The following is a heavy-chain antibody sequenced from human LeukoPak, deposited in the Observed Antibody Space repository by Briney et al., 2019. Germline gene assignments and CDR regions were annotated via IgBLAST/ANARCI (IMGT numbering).Heavy chain of an antibody. CDR1: GGSFSDYY. CDR2: INHSGST. D-gene: IGHD6-13*01. V-gene: IGHV4-34*01. Sequence: SETLSLTCAVYGGSFSDYYWSWIRQPPGKGLEWIGEINHSGSTNYNPSLKSRVTISVDTSKNQFSLKLSSVTAADTGVYYCARGPFGYSSSWYLGSRFDPWGQGTLVTVSS. J-gene: IGHJ5*02. CDR3: ARGPFGYSSSWYLGSRFDP.